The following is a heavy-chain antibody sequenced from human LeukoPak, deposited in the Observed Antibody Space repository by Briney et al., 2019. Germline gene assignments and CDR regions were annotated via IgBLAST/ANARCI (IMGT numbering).Heavy chain of an antibody. CDR3: AYLGAHTRLDY. J-gene: IGHJ4*02. CDR2: IYYSGSA. Sequence: PSETLSLTCTVSGGSITSYSYYWGAIRQPPDKGLEWIGGIYYSGSAYYNASLKSRLTISVDTSKNQFSLNLNSATAADTAVYDCAYLGAHTRLDYWGRGTLVTVSS. V-gene: IGHV4-39*01. CDR1: GGSITSYSYY. D-gene: IGHD3-10*01.